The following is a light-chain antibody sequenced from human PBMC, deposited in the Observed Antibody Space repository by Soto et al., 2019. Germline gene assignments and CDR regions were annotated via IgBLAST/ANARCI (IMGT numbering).Light chain of an antibody. V-gene: IGKV1-5*03. CDR3: QHYNSPWR. J-gene: IGKJ1*01. CDR2: KAS. Sequence: DIQMTQSPSTLSASAGDTVTITCRASHNITTWLAWYLQKPGKAPKLLIYKASTLETGAPSRFSGSGSGTEFTLTIRSLQPDEFATYYCQHYNSPWRFGQGTKVDIK. CDR1: HNITTW.